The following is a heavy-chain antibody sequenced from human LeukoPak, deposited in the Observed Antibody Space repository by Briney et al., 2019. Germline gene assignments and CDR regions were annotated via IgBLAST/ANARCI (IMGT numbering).Heavy chain of an antibody. J-gene: IGHJ4*02. V-gene: IGHV3-21*01. CDR1: GFTFSSYS. D-gene: IGHD6-19*01. CDR3: ARDGYSSGWPDY. Sequence: GGSLRLSCAASGFTFSSYSMNWVRQAPGKGLEWVSSISSSSSYICYADSVKGRFTISRDNAKNSLYLQMNSLRAEDTAVYYCARDGYSSGWPDYWGQGTLVTVSS. CDR2: ISSSSSYI.